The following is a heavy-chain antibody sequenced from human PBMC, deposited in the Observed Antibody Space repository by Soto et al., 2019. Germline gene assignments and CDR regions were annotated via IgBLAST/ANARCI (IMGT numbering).Heavy chain of an antibody. CDR2: IIPIFGTA. CDR3: ATNAGYSANYYYYGMDV. D-gene: IGHD1-26*01. CDR1: GGTFSSYA. Sequence: ASVKVSCKASGGTFSSYAISWVRQAPGQGLEWMGGIIPIFGTANYAQKFQGRVTITADESTSTAYMELSSPRSEDTAVYYCATNAGYSANYYYYGMDVWGQGTTVTVSS. J-gene: IGHJ6*02. V-gene: IGHV1-69*13.